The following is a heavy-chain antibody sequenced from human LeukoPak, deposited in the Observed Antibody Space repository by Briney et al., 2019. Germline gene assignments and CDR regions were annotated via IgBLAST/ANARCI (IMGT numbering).Heavy chain of an antibody. CDR1: CGALTGYY. Sequence: SETPSPPCAVYCGALTGYYWSWVRPPPRKGLGWIGYIYYSGSTNYNPSLKSRVTISVDTSKNQFSLKLSSVTAADTAVYYCARAQGSGWYYYYYGMDVWGQGTTVTVSS. D-gene: IGHD6-19*01. J-gene: IGHJ6*02. CDR3: ARAQGSGWYYYYYGMDV. V-gene: IGHV4-59*01. CDR2: IYYSGST.